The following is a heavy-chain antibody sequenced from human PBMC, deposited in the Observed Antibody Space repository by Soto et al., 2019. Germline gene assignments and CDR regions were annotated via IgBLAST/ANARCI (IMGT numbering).Heavy chain of an antibody. CDR3: ARVKLGSYDCFDP. V-gene: IGHV3-74*01. CDR2: INTDGSRT. D-gene: IGHD3-16*01. CDR1: GFTFSNYW. J-gene: IGHJ5*02. Sequence: EVQLVESGGGLVQPGGSLRLSCAASGFTFSNYWMHWVRQGPGQGLMWVSRINTDGSRTTYADSVKGRFAISRDNVKNTVYLHVNSLRVEDTAVYYCARVKLGSYDCFDPWGQGTLVTVSS.